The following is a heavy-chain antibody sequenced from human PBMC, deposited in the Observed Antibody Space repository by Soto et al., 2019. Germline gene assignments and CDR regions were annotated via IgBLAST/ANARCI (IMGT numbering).Heavy chain of an antibody. CDR2: VSYSGTT. Sequence: PSETLSLTCTVSGVSVSSGSFYWAWIRHPPGKGLEWIGFVSYSGTTNYKPSLKSRVTISVDTSRSQISLKVSSLTAADTAVYYCARGATVTQYDYWGQGTLVTVSS. D-gene: IGHD4-17*01. CDR1: GVSVSSGSFY. CDR3: ARGATVTQYDY. J-gene: IGHJ4*02. V-gene: IGHV4-61*01.